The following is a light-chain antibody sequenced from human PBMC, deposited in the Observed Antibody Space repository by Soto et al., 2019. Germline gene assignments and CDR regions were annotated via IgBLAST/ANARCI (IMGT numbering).Light chain of an antibody. V-gene: IGLV1-40*01. CDR3: QSYDSSLSGSYV. J-gene: IGLJ1*01. CDR1: SSNIGAGSD. CDR2: GNT. Sequence: QSVLTQPLSVSGAPGQRVTISCTGSSSNIGAGSDVHWYQQLPGTVPKLLIYGNTNRPSGVPDRFSGSKSGTSASLAITGLQAEDEADYYCQSYDSSLSGSYVFGTGTKLTVL.